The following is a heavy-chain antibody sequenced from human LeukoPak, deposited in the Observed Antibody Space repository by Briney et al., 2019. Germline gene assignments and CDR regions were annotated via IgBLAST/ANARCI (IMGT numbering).Heavy chain of an antibody. CDR1: GYSISSGYY. V-gene: IGHV4-38-2*01. D-gene: IGHD2-15*01. Sequence: PSETLSLTCAVSGYSISSGYYWGWIRQPPGKGLEWIGSIYHSGSTYYNPSLKSRVTISVDTSKNQFSLKLSSVTAADTAVYYCARGEESLGYCSGGSCSDMDVWGKGTTVTVSS. CDR2: IYHSGST. CDR3: ARGEESLGYCSGGSCSDMDV. J-gene: IGHJ6*03.